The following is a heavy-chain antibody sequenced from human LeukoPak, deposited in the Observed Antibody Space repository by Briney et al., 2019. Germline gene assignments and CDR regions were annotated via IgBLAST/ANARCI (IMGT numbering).Heavy chain of an antibody. J-gene: IGHJ6*02. CDR2: ISSSSDYI. V-gene: IGHV3-21*01. CDR3: ARSRSVSNYKGMDV. Sequence: GGSLRLSCPASGFTFSDYSMSWVRQAPGEGLECVSSISSSSDYIYYADSVKGRFTISRDNARNSLYLQMNSLRAEDTAVYYCARSRSVSNYKGMDVWGQGTTVTVSS. D-gene: IGHD5/OR15-5a*01. CDR1: GFTFSDYS.